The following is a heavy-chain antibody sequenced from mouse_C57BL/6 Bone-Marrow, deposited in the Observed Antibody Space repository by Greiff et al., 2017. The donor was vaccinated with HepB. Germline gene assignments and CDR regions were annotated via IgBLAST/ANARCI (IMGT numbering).Heavy chain of an antibody. Sequence: QVQLQQPGAELVKPGASVKLSCKASGYTFTSYWMHWVKQRPGQGLEWIGMIHPNSGSTNYNEKFKSKTTLTVDKSSSTAYMQLSSLTSEDSAVYYSASYYYGSSYRFDYWGQGTTLTVSS. V-gene: IGHV1-64*01. D-gene: IGHD1-1*01. CDR2: IHPNSGST. J-gene: IGHJ2*01. CDR3: ASYYYGSSYRFDY. CDR1: GYTFTSYW.